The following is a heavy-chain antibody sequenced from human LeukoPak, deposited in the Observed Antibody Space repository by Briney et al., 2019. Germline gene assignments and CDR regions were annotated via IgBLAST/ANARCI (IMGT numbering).Heavy chain of an antibody. D-gene: IGHD6-13*01. J-gene: IGHJ5*02. CDR3: ARVPYSSSWYGYGWFDP. CDR2: IYYSGST. V-gene: IGHV4-59*01. CDR1: GGSISSYY. Sequence: SETLSLTCTVSGGSISSYYWSWIRQPPGKGLEWVGYIYYSGSTNYNPSLKSRVTISVDTSKNQFSLKLSSVTAADTAVYYCARVPYSSSWYGYGWFDPWGQGTLVTVSS.